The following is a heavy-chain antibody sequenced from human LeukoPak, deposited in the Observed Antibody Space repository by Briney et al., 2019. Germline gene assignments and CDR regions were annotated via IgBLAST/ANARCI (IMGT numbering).Heavy chain of an antibody. CDR2: ITSSSNYI. J-gene: IGHJ4*02. V-gene: IGHV3-21*01. CDR3: ARDRGYFDY. Sequence: GGSLRLSCAASGFTFSIYSMNWVRQAPGKGLEWLSSITSSSNYIYYADSVKGRFTISRDNVQNSLYLQMNSLRAEDTAMYYCARDRGYFDYWGQGTLVTVSS. CDR1: GFTFSIYS.